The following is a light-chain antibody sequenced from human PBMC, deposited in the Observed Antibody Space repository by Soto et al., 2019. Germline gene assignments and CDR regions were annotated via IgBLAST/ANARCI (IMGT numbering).Light chain of an antibody. CDR3: QQYNNWPPWT. V-gene: IGKV3-15*01. Sequence: EIVMTQSPATLSVSPGARATLSCRASQSVSSNLAWYQQKPGQAPRRLIYGASTRATGIPARFSGSGSGTEVTLTISSLPSEDFAVYYCQQYNNWPPWTFGQGTKVEIK. CDR2: GAS. CDR1: QSVSSN. J-gene: IGKJ1*01.